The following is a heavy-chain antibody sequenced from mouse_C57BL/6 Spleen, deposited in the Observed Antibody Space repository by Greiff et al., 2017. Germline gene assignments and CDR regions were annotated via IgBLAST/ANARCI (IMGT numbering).Heavy chain of an antibody. CDR1: GYTFTRYW. CDR3: ARRLRYLWYFDV. J-gene: IGHJ1*03. CDR2: IYPGSGST. D-gene: IGHD1-1*01. Sequence: QVQLQQSGAELVKPGASVTMSCKASGYTFTRYWITWVKQWPGHGLEWIGDIYPGSGSTNYNEKFQRKATLTVDTSSSTAYMQLISLTSEDSAGYYCARRLRYLWYFDVWGTGTTVTVAA. V-gene: IGHV1-55*01.